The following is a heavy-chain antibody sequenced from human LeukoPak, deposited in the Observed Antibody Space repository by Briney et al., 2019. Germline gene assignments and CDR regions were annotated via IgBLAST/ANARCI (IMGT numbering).Heavy chain of an antibody. CDR1: GFTFSSYG. J-gene: IGHJ4*02. D-gene: IGHD3-10*02. Sequence: GGSLRLSRAASGFTFSSYGMHWVRQAPGKGLEWVAFIRYDGSNKYYADSVKGRFTISRDNSKNTLYLQMNSLRAEDTAVYYCAKVPLVRDYFDYWGQGTLVTVSS. CDR3: AKVPLVRDYFDY. V-gene: IGHV3-30*02. CDR2: IRYDGSNK.